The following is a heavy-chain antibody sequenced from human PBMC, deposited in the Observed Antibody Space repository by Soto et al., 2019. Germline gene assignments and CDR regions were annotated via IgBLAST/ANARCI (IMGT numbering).Heavy chain of an antibody. D-gene: IGHD3-10*01. J-gene: IGHJ3*02. CDR1: GGSMNNHDYY. V-gene: IGHV4-30-4*02. Sequence: SDTLSLTFTVSGGSMNNHDYYWSWIRQPPGKGLEWIGYIHNSGRTYYNPSLKSRLTISSDMSKNQFSLRLNSVTAADTALYFCDRGEVRGPFDIWGQGTKVTVSS. CDR3: DRGEVRGPFDI. CDR2: IHNSGRT.